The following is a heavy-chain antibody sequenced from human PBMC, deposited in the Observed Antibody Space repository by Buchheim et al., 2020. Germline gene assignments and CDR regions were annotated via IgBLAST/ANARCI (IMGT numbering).Heavy chain of an antibody. Sequence: VQLQASGPGLVKPSETLSLTCTVSGGSISSYYCSWIRQPPGKGLEWIGYIYYSGSTNYNPSLKSRVTISVDTAKNQFSLKLSSVTAADTAVYYCLIHLYDFWRGWGGQLYFDYWGQGTL. CDR2: IYYSGST. D-gene: IGHD3-3*01. V-gene: IGHV4-59*08. CDR3: LIHLYDFWRGWGGQLYFDY. CDR1: GGSISSYY. J-gene: IGHJ4*02.